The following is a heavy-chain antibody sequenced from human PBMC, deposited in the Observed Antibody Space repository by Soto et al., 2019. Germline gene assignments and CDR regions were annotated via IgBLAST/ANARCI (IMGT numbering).Heavy chain of an antibody. CDR3: ARDPVGTSHYYNGLDV. J-gene: IGHJ6*02. Sequence: QVQLQQWGAGLLKPSETLSLTCAVYGGSFSGLHWTWIRQPPGKGLEWIGNFFHTGSTNYNPPLKSRVTIALDTSTKQFSLRLNSVTAADTAVYYCARDPVGTSHYYNGLDVWGQGTTVTVSS. V-gene: IGHV4-34*12. CDR2: FFHTGST. D-gene: IGHD1-26*01. CDR1: GGSFSGLH.